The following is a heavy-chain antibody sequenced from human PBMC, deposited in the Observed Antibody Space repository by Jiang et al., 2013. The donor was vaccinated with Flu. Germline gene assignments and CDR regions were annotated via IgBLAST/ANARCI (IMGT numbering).Heavy chain of an antibody. CDR1: GGILSSYA. Sequence: GAEVKKPGSSVKVSCKASGGILSSYATDWVRQAPGQGLEWMGGIIPIFGTEDYAQKFQGRVSITVDGSTSTAYMELNSLRSEDTAVYYCARGVGGYSHGYILYWGQGTLVTVSS. J-gene: IGHJ4*02. V-gene: IGHV1-69*01. D-gene: IGHD5-18*01. CDR2: IIPIFGTE. CDR3: ARGVGGYSHGYILY.